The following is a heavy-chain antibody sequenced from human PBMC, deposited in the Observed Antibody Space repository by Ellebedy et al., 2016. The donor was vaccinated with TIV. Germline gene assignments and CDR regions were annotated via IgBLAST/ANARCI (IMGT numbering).Heavy chain of an antibody. CDR3: ARCETGSGSGWCNWLDP. V-gene: IGHV4-34*01. J-gene: IGHJ5*02. CDR1: GGSFSGYY. D-gene: IGHD3-10*01. CDR2: VNHSGST. Sequence: SETLSLTCAVYGGSFSGYYWSWVRQPPGKGLEWIGEVNHSGSTNYNPSLKSRATISLDTSTKQFSLKLSSVTAADTAVYYCARCETGSGSGWCNWLDPWGQGTLVTVSS.